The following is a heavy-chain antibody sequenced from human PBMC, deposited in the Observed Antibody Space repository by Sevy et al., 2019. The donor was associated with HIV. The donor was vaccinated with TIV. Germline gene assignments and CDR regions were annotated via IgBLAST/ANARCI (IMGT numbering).Heavy chain of an antibody. CDR1: GFTFSSYS. D-gene: IGHD6-19*01. J-gene: IGHJ4*02. CDR3: ARDSPGYSSGWYY. V-gene: IGHV3-21*01. CDR2: ISSSSSYI. Sequence: GGSLRLSCAASGFTFSSYSMHWVRQAPGKGLEWVSSISSSSSYIYYADSVKGRFTISRDNAKNSLYLQMNSLRAEDTAVYYSARDSPGYSSGWYYWGQGTLVTVSS.